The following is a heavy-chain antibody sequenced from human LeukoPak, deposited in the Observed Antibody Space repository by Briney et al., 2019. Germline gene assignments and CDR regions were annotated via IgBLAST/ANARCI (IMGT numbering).Heavy chain of an antibody. CDR1: GDSIRSYS. V-gene: IGHV4-4*07. CDR2: VSPRGST. J-gene: IGHJ5*02. Sequence: SETLSLTCIVAGDSIRSYSWSWIRQVAGKGLEWIGRVSPRGSTNYNPSLKSRVTMSVDTPKNHFSLKLTSATAADTALYYCARHYCSAGSCFFDPWGQGSLVTVSS. CDR3: ARHYCSAGSCFFDP. D-gene: IGHD2-15*01.